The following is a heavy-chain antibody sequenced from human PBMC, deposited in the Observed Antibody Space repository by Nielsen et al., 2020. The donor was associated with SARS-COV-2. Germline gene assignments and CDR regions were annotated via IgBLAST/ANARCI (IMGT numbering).Heavy chain of an antibody. D-gene: IGHD3-3*01. V-gene: IGHV4-34*01. Sequence: GSLRLSCAVYGGSFSGYYWSWIRQPPGKGLEWIGEINHSGSTNYNPSLKSRVTISVDTSKNQFSLKLSSVTAADTAVYYCARFFGVATNDAFDIWGQGTMVTVSS. J-gene: IGHJ3*02. CDR1: GGSFSGYY. CDR3: ARFFGVATNDAFDI. CDR2: INHSGST.